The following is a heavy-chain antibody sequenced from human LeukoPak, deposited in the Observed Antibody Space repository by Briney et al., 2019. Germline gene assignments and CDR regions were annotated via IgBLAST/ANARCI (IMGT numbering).Heavy chain of an antibody. V-gene: IGHV1-18*01. Sequence: ASVKVSFKASGYTFISSGFSWVRQAPGQGLEWMGWVSSNNGDIHPTQKFPGRVTLTIDTSTSTAYMELRSLRFDDTAVYYCVKDYSYVIDYWGQGTLVTVSS. CDR2: VSSNNGDI. CDR1: GYTFISSG. CDR3: VKDYSYVIDY. J-gene: IGHJ4*02. D-gene: IGHD5-18*01.